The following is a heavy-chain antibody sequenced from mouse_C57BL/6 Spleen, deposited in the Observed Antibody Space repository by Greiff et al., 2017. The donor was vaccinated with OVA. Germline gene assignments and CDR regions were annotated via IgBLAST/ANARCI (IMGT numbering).Heavy chain of an antibody. CDR2: ISDGGSYT. J-gene: IGHJ4*01. D-gene: IGHD2-4*01. V-gene: IGHV5-4*01. Sequence: EVKLVESGGGLVKPGGSLKLSCAASGFTFSSYAMSWVRQTPEKRLEWVATISDGGSYTYYPDNVKGRFTISRDNAKNNLYLQMSHLKSEDTAMYYCARDRRDYVSYYAMDYWGQGTSVTVSS. CDR1: GFTFSSYA. CDR3: ARDRRDYVSYYAMDY.